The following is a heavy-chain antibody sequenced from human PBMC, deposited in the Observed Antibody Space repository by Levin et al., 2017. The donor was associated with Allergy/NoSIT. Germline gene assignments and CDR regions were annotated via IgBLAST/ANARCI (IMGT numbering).Heavy chain of an antibody. CDR1: GYTFSTHG. D-gene: IGHD6-13*01. Sequence: GESLKISCKASGYTFSTHGISWVRLAPGQGLEWMGWISTYNANTDYAQRFQGRVTMTTDTSTTTAYMELRSLRSDDTAVYYCAKDKARHSRSWQFGMDVWGQGTTVTVSS. CDR2: ISTYNANT. CDR3: AKDKARHSRSWQFGMDV. V-gene: IGHV1-18*01. J-gene: IGHJ6*02.